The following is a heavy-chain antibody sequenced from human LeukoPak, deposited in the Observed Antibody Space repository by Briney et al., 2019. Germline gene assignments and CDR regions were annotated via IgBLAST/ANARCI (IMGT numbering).Heavy chain of an antibody. CDR1: GGSFSGYY. CDR3: ARGRGRYSLYFDY. D-gene: IGHD5-18*01. V-gene: IGHV4-34*01. Sequence: SETLSLTCAVYGGSFSGYYWSWIRQPPGKGLEWIGEINHSGSTNYNPSLKSRVTISVDTSKNQFSLKLSSVTAADTAVYYCARGRGRYSLYFDYWGQGTLVTVSS. CDR2: INHSGST. J-gene: IGHJ4*02.